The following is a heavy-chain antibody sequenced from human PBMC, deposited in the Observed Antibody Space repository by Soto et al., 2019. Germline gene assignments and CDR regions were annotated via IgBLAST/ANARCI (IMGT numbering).Heavy chain of an antibody. CDR1: GGSFSGYY. D-gene: IGHD3-9*01. CDR2: INHSGST. CDR3: ARGAPVLRYFDWSLNGYYFDY. J-gene: IGHJ4*02. V-gene: IGHV4-34*01. Sequence: PSETLSLTCAVYGGSFSGYYWSWIRQPPGKGLEWIGEINHSGSTNYNPSLKSRVTISVDTSKNQFSLKLSSVTAADTAVYYCARGAPVLRYFDWSLNGYYFDYWGQGTLVTSPQ.